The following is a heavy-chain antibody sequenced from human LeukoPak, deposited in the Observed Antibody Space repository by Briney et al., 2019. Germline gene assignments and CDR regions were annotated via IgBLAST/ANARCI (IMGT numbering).Heavy chain of an antibody. J-gene: IGHJ4*02. CDR2: ISGYNGDT. CDR3: VRDGRITIFGVDQDFDY. V-gene: IGHV1-18*01. D-gene: IGHD3-3*01. Sequence: ASVKVSCRASGYTFTRYGLSWVRQAPGQGLEWMGWISGYNGDTHYAQSLQGRVSMTTDTSTSTAYMELRSLRSDDTAVYYCVRDGRITIFGVDQDFDYWGQGTLVTPSS. CDR1: GYTFTRYG.